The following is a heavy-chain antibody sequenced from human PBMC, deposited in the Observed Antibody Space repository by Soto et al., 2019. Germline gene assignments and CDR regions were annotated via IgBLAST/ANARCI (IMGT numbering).Heavy chain of an antibody. V-gene: IGHV3-21*01. J-gene: IGHJ6*02. D-gene: IGHD6-13*01. CDR2: ISSSSSYI. CDR3: ARVIAAANYGMDV. Sequence: GGSLRLSCAASGFTFSSYSMNWVRQAPGKGLEWVSSISSSSSYIYYADSVKGRFTISRDNAKNSLYLQMNSLRAEDTAVYYCARVIAAANYGMDVWGQGTTVTVSS. CDR1: GFTFSSYS.